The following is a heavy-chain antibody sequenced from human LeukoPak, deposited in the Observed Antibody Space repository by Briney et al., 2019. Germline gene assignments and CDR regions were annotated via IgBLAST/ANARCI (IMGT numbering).Heavy chain of an antibody. CDR3: ARVDTVVVPTGITWFDP. CDR2: INPNSGGT. D-gene: IGHD2-2*02. CDR1: GYTFTGYY. J-gene: IGHJ5*02. V-gene: IGHV1-2*02. Sequence: ASVKVSCKASGYTFTGYYIHWVRQAPGQGLELMGWINPNSGGTNYAQKFQGRVTMSRDTSISTAYMELTRLRSDDTAVYYCARVDTVVVPTGITWFDPWGQGTLVTVSS.